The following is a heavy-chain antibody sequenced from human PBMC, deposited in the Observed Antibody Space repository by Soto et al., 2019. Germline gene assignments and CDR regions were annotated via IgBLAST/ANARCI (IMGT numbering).Heavy chain of an antibody. Sequence: QVQLQESGPGLLKASETLSLTCDVSGGSISSHYWSWIRQPPGKGLEWIGYIYYSVNTKYNPSLKSRVTISMDASKNQYSLKRSSAPAADTAVYYCAMGYIAYPVPDYWGQGTLVAVSS. CDR1: GGSISSHY. CDR2: IYYSVNT. D-gene: IGHD5-12*01. V-gene: IGHV4-59*11. J-gene: IGHJ4*02. CDR3: AMGYIAYPVPDY.